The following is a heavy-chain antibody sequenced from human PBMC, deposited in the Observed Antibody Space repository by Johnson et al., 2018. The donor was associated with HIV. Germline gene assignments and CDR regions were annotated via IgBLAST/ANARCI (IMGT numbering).Heavy chain of an antibody. CDR1: GLTFSSYD. V-gene: IGHV3-30*02. CDR2: TRYDGSEK. Sequence: VQLVESGGGVVQPGGSLRLSCAASGLTFSSYDMYWVRQAPGKGLEWVALTRYDGSEKYYVDSVKGRFTISRDNAKNSLYLQMNSLRAEDTAVYYCAKDRRDVYTSLGAFDIWGQGTLVTVSS. D-gene: IGHD5-24*01. J-gene: IGHJ3*02. CDR3: AKDRRDVYTSLGAFDI.